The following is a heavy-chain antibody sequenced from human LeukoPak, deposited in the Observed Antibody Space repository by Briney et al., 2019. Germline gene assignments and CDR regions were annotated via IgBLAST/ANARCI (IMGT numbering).Heavy chain of an antibody. Sequence: ASVKVSCKASGYTFTSYGISWVRQAPGQGLEWMGWISAYNGNTNYAQKLQGRVTMTTDTSTSTAYMELRSLRSDDTAVYYCARAYCSGGSCYSARNWFDPWGQGTLVTVSS. V-gene: IGHV1-18*01. CDR2: ISAYNGNT. J-gene: IGHJ5*02. D-gene: IGHD2-15*01. CDR1: GYTFTSYG. CDR3: ARAYCSGGSCYSARNWFDP.